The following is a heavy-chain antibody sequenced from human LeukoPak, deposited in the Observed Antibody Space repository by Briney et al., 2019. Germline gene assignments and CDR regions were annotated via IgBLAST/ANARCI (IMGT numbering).Heavy chain of an antibody. CDR3: ARVGGMTTINNAAFDI. D-gene: IGHD5-24*01. J-gene: IGHJ3*02. CDR2: IYHSGST. V-gene: IGHV4-59*01. Sequence: SETLSLTCSVSGGSINSDYWNWIRQPPGKGLEWMGYIYHSGSTNYNPSLKSRVTISIDKSKKQFSLKLISVTAADTAIYYCARVGGMTTINNAAFDIWGQGTMVTVSS. CDR1: GGSINSDY.